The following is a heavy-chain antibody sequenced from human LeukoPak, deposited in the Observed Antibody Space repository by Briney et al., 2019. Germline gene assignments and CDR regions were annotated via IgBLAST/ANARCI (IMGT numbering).Heavy chain of an antibody. J-gene: IGHJ4*02. Sequence: ASVKVSCKASGYTLTSNYIHWVRQAPGQGLEWMGMIYPRDGSTSYAQKFQGRVTITRDTSASTAYMELSSLRSEDTAVYYCARDVDSSGWLMYSYFDYWGQGTLVTVSS. CDR3: ARDVDSSGWLMYSYFDY. V-gene: IGHV1-46*01. CDR1: GYTLTSNY. CDR2: IYPRDGST. D-gene: IGHD6-19*01.